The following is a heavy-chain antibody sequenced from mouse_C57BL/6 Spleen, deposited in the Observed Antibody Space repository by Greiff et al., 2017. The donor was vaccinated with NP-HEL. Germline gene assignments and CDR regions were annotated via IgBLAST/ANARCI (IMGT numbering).Heavy chain of an antibody. V-gene: IGHV1-26*01. CDR1: GYTFTDYY. CDR2: INPNNGGT. Sequence: VQLQQSGPELVKPGASLQISCKASGYTFTDYYMNWVRQSHGKSLEWIGDINPNNGGTSSNLKFTGKATLPVDKSSSTAYRELRSLTSEDSAVYYCARSVTTVLDYWGQGTTRTVSS. CDR3: ARSVTTVLDY. D-gene: IGHD1-1*01. J-gene: IGHJ2*01.